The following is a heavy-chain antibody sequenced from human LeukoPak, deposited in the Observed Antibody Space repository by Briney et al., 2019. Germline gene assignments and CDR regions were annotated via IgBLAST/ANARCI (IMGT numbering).Heavy chain of an antibody. Sequence: GGSLRLSCAASGFTFSDYYMSWIRQAPGKGLEWVSYMSGDGSTIYSADSVKGRFTISRDNANNLLYLQMNSLRGEDTAVYYCTRDRSRAEDDWGQGTLVTVSS. CDR1: GFTFSDYY. V-gene: IGHV3-11*04. CDR2: MSGDGSTI. J-gene: IGHJ4*02. CDR3: TRDRSRAEDD. D-gene: IGHD1-14*01.